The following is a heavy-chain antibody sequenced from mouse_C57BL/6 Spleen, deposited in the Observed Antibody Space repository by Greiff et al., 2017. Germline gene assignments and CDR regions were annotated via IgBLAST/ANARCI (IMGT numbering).Heavy chain of an antibody. Sequence: EVKLVESGGGLVKPGGSLKLSCAASGFTFSSYAMSWVRQTPEKRLEWVATISDGGSYTYYPDNVKGRFTISRDNAKNNLYLQMSHLKSEDTAMYYCARDYYYGSRYYFDYWGRGTTLTVSS. J-gene: IGHJ2*01. CDR1: GFTFSSYA. CDR3: ARDYYYGSRYYFDY. CDR2: ISDGGSYT. D-gene: IGHD1-1*01. V-gene: IGHV5-4*01.